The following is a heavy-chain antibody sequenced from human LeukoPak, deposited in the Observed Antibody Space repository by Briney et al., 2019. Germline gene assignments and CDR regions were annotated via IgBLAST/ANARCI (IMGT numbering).Heavy chain of an antibody. D-gene: IGHD3-16*01. CDR3: ARGDWGGYFDY. V-gene: IGHV4-34*01. CDR1: GMSLTDFQ. J-gene: IGHJ4*02. CDR2: INASGRT. Sequence: KPSETLSLTCIVYGMSLTDFQWGWIRQSPGKGLEWIGEINASGRTNYNPSLKTSVFVSRDTSKRQFSLNLTPVTAADTALYYCARGDWGGYFDYWGQGIQVTVSS.